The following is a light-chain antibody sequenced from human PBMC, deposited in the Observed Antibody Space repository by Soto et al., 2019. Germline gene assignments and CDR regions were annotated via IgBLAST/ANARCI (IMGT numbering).Light chain of an antibody. Sequence: DIVMTQSPDSLAVSLGERATFNCKSSQSILYSSNNKNYLAWYQQKRGQPPKLLIHWASTRESGVPDRFSGSGSGTDFTLTISSLQAEDVAVYYCQQYYNNVVTFGGGTKVEIK. CDR1: QSILYSSNNKNY. CDR3: QQYYNNVVT. CDR2: WAS. V-gene: IGKV4-1*01. J-gene: IGKJ4*01.